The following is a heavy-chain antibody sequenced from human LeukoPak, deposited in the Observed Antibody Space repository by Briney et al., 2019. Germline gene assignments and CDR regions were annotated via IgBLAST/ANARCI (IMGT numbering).Heavy chain of an antibody. D-gene: IGHD2-8*01. CDR2: ISREGDNE. CDR3: ATDKYCTPTDCLHGRFYFDN. J-gene: IGHJ4*02. V-gene: IGHV3-30*04. Sequence: GGSLRLSCAASGFPFNTYAMHWVRQAPGKGLEWVALISREGDNEYYADSVKGRFTISRDNSKNTLSLQVNTLRAEDTAVYCCATDKYCTPTDCLHGRFYFDNWGQGTLVTVSS. CDR1: GFPFNTYA.